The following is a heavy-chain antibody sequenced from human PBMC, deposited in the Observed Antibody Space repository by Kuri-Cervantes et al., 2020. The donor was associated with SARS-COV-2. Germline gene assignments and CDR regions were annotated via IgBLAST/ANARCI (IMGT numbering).Heavy chain of an antibody. CDR1: GGSISSYY. Sequence: SETLSLTCTVSGGSISSYYWSWIRQPPGKGLEWIGYIYYSGSTNYNPSLKSRITISVDTSKNQFSLKLSSVTAADTAVYYCARRAPLAVAGYYYYGMDVWGQGTTVTVSS. J-gene: IGHJ6*02. CDR3: ARRAPLAVAGYYYYGMDV. D-gene: IGHD6-19*01. V-gene: IGHV4-59*12. CDR2: IYYSGST.